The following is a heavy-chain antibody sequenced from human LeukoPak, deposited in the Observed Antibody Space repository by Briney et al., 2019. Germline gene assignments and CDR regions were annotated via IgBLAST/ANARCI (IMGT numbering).Heavy chain of an antibody. CDR2: IYYSGST. J-gene: IGHJ4*02. CDR3: ARLFSSGDYFDY. D-gene: IGHD6-19*01. Sequence: SETLSLTCTVSGGSISSSSYYWDWIRQPPGKGLEWIGSIYYSGSTYYNPSLKSRVTISVDTSKNQFSLKLSSVTAADTAMYYCARLFSSGDYFDYWGQGTLVTVSS. CDR1: GGSISSSSYY. V-gene: IGHV4-39*01.